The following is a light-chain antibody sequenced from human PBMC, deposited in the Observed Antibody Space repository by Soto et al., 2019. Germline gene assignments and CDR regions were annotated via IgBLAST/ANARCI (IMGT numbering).Light chain of an antibody. J-gene: IGKJ1*01. V-gene: IGKV1-5*01. CDR2: ATS. Sequence: PSSLSASVGYKVTITCRASGSISTYLIWYQQKPGKAPKLLIYATSSLQSGVPSRFSGSGSGTEFTLTISSLQTDDFATYYCQQYNSFSPWTFGQGTKVDIK. CDR1: GSISTY. CDR3: QQYNSFSPWT.